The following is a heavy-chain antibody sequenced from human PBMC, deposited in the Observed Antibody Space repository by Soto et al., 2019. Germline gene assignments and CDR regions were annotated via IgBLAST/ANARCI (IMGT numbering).Heavy chain of an antibody. CDR1: GLTFSDYW. J-gene: IGHJ4*02. CDR2: IKQDESEK. Sequence: GGSLRLSCAASGLTFSDYWMSWVRQAPGKGLEWVANIKQDESEKNYVDSVKGRFTISRDNAKNTLYLEMNSLRVEDTAVYFCASDRFRGSYYVRGITYCFESWGQGTPVTVSS. V-gene: IGHV3-7*03. CDR3: ASDRFRGSYYVRGITYCFES. D-gene: IGHD1-26*01.